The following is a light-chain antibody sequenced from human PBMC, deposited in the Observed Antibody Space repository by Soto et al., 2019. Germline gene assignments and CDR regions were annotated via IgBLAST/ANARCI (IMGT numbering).Light chain of an antibody. CDR2: AAS. J-gene: IGKJ5*01. Sequence: IQLAQSPSSLSASVGDRVTITCRASQGISSHLAWYQQKPGKAPKLLIYAASTLQTGVPSRFSGGGPGTDFTLTLSSLQPEDCATYYCQQVNSFPSTFGQGTRLEIK. CDR3: QQVNSFPST. V-gene: IGKV1-9*01. CDR1: QGISSH.